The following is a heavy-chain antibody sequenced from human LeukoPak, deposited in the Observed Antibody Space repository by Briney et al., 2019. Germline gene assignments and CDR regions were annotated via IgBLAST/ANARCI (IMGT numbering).Heavy chain of an antibody. CDR1: GDSISSYY. CDR2: IYTSGST. J-gene: IGHJ5*02. Sequence: SETLSLTCTVSGDSISSYYWSWIRQPAGKGLEWIGRIYTSGSTNYNPSLKSRVTMSVDTSKNQFSLKLTSVTAADTAVYYCARSYCSGGSCLNWFDPWGLGTLATVSS. D-gene: IGHD2-15*01. CDR3: ARSYCSGGSCLNWFDP. V-gene: IGHV4-4*07.